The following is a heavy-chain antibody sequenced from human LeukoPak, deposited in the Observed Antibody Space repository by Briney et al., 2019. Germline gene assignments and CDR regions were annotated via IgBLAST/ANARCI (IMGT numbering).Heavy chain of an antibody. J-gene: IGHJ4*02. V-gene: IGHV6-1*01. CDR1: GDSVSSNSVS. CDR2: TYYRSKWCD. Sequence: SQTLSLTCAISGDSVSSNSVSWNWIRQSPSRGLEWLGRTYYRSKWCDESGLSVKSRITIKPDTSRNQFSLQLNSVTSDGTAVYYCARGIVRTTAGFDYWGQGTLVTVSS. D-gene: IGHD1-26*01. CDR3: ARGIVRTTAGFDY.